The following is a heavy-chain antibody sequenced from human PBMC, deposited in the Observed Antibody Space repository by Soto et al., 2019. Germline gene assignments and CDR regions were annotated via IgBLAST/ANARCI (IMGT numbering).Heavy chain of an antibody. CDR1: GASMTDYF. CDR3: ARSGRTFGGVV. V-gene: IGHV4-59*01. D-gene: IGHD3-16*01. J-gene: IGHJ4*02. CDR2: MFYNGYA. Sequence: QVQLRESGPGLVKPSETLSLTCTVSGASMTDYFVSWIRQPPGKPLEYIGFMFYNGYADYNPSLWSRVTMSIGASSNQVSLRLTSVTAADTAIYFCARSGRTFGGVVWGQGILVSVSS.